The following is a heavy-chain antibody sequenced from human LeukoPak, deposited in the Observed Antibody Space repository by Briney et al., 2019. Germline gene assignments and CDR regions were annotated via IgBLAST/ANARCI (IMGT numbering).Heavy chain of an antibody. D-gene: IGHD3-16*01. V-gene: IGHV1-3*01. CDR3: ARSSLGYYYYGMDV. J-gene: IGHJ6*02. Sequence: ASVKVSCKASGYTFTSYATHWVRQAPGQRLEWMGWINAGNGNTKYSQKFQGRVTITRDTSASTAYMELSSLRSEDTAVYYCARSSLGYYYYGMDVWGQGTTVTVSS. CDR2: INAGNGNT. CDR1: GYTFTSYA.